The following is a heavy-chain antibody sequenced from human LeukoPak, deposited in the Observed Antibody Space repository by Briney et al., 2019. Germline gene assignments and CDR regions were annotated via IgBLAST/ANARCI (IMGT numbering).Heavy chain of an antibody. CDR1: GFTFSSSA. J-gene: IGHJ4*02. V-gene: IGHV3-23*01. CDR2: ISGSGGST. D-gene: IGHD2-2*01. Sequence: PGGSLRLSCAVSGFTFSSSAMSWVRQAPGKGLAWVSAISGSGGSTYYADSVKGRFTISRDNSKNTLYLQMNSLRAEDTAVYYCAKEYCSGTSCYQVNYWGQGTLVTVSS. CDR3: AKEYCSGTSCYQVNY.